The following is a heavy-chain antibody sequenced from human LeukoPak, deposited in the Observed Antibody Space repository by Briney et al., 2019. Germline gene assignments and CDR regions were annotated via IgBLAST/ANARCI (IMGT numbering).Heavy chain of an antibody. CDR3: ASFRWGVGFEY. CDR1: GGSFSGYY. V-gene: IGHV4-34*01. J-gene: IGHJ4*02. Sequence: SETLSLTCAVYGGSFSGYYWTCIRQAPGKGLEWIGEINHSGSTNYNPSLKSRVTISVDTSKNQFSLKVNSVTAADTAVYYCASFRWGVGFEYWGQGTLVTASS. D-gene: IGHD3-16*01. CDR2: INHSGST.